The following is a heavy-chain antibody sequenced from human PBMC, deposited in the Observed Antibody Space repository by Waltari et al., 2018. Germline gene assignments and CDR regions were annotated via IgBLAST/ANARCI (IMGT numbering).Heavy chain of an antibody. V-gene: IGHV4-4*02. CDR1: GDSIRVSSW. CDR3: ARDRGRGLYLDS. CDR2: IHGSGRI. Sequence: QVQLQESGTGLVKPSGTLSVTCAASGDSIRVSSWWSWVRQTPGKGLEWIGQIHGSGRINYYPSLESRVTVSRDTSNNQFSLKLTSATAADTAVYFCARDRGRGLYLDSWGQGILVTVSP. D-gene: IGHD5-12*01. J-gene: IGHJ4*02.